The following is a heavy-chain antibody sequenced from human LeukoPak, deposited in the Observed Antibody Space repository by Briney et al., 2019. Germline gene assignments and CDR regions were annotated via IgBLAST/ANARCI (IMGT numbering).Heavy chain of an antibody. CDR3: AKSGVGATTHWFDP. J-gene: IGHJ5*02. Sequence: GGSLRLSCAASGFTFSSYAMSWVRQAPGKGLEWVSAISGSCGSTYYADSVKGRFTISRDNSTNTLYLQMNSLRAEDTAVYYCAKSGVGATTHWFDPWGQGTLVTVSS. CDR1: GFTFSSYA. CDR2: ISGSCGST. V-gene: IGHV3-23*01. D-gene: IGHD1-26*01.